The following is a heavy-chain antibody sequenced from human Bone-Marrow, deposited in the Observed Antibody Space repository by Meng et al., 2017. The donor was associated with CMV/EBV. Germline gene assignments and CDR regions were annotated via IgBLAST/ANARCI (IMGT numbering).Heavy chain of an antibody. CDR3: ARDLEYSSGWDY. D-gene: IGHD6-19*01. V-gene: IGHV3-30*02. CDR1: GFTFSSYG. Sequence: GGSLRLSCVASGFTFSSYGMHWVRQAPGKGLEWVAFIRYDGSNKYYADSVKGRFTISRDNSKNTLYLQMNSLRAEDTAVYYCARDLEYSSGWDYWGQGTRVTGSS. CDR2: IRYDGSNK. J-gene: IGHJ4*02.